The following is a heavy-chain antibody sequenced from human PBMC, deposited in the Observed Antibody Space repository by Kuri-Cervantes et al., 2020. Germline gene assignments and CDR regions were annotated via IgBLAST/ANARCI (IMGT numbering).Heavy chain of an antibody. Sequence: GGSLRLSCAASGFTVSSNYVSWVRQAPGKGLEWVSVIYSGGSTYYADSVKGRFTISRDNSKNTLYLQMNSLRAEDTAVYYCARESYGDYAPLYYYYYYGMDVWGQGTTVTVSS. J-gene: IGHJ6*02. V-gene: IGHV3-66*01. CDR3: ARESYGDYAPLYYYYYYGMDV. D-gene: IGHD4-17*01. CDR1: GFTVSSNY. CDR2: IYSGGST.